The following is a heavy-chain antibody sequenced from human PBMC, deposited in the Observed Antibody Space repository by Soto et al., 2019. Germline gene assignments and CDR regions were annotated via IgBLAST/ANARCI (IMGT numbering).Heavy chain of an antibody. D-gene: IGHD3-9*01. Sequence: EVQLVESGGGLVQPGGSLRLSCAASGFTFTTYWMSWVRQSPGKGLEWVASIKQHGSEEFYVDSVRGRFAISRDNAKNSLYLHMNSLRGEDTAVYHCATSSDTGYIFDFWGQGALVAVSS. CDR2: IKQHGSEE. CDR3: ATSSDTGYIFDF. CDR1: GFTFTTYW. J-gene: IGHJ4*02. V-gene: IGHV3-7*01.